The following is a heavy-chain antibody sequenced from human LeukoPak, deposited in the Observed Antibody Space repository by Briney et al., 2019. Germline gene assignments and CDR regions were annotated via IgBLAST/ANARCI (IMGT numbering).Heavy chain of an antibody. CDR2: IYTSGST. D-gene: IGHD2-15*01. CDR1: GGSISSYY. V-gene: IGHV4-4*07. CDR3: ARGPYCSGGSCHGGTFDY. J-gene: IGHJ4*02. Sequence: SETLSLTCTVSGGSISSYYWSWIRQPAGKGLEWIGRIYTSGSTNYNPSLKSRVTMSVDTSKNQFSLKLSSVTAADTAVYYCARGPYCSGGSCHGGTFDYWGQGTLVTVSS.